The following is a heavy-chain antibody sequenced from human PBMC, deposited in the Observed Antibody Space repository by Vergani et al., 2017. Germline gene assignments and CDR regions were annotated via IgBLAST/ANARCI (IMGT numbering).Heavy chain of an antibody. J-gene: IGHJ6*02. D-gene: IGHD1-26*01. CDR1: GFTFSSYS. CDR3: ARDRIVGAFYYYGMDV. CDR2: ISSSSSTI. Sequence: EVQLVESGGGLVQPGGSLRLSCAASGFTFSSYSMKWVRQAPGKGLEWVSYISSSSSTIYYADSVKGRFTISRDNAKNSLYLQMNSLRAEDTAVYYCARDRIVGAFYYYGMDVWGQGTTVTVSS. V-gene: IGHV3-48*01.